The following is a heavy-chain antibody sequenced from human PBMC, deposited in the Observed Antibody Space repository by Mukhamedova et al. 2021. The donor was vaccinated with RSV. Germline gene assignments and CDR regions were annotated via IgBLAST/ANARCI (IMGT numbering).Heavy chain of an antibody. D-gene: IGHD6-19*01. CDR3: TKGFEQWLH. J-gene: IGHJ4*02. V-gene: IGHV3-48*02. Sequence: QSTWGGLEWVSHISGSSSTIYYADSVRGRFTISRDNAANSVYLQMNSLRDEDTAVHYFTKGFEQWLHWGQGTLVTVSS. CDR2: ISGSSSTI.